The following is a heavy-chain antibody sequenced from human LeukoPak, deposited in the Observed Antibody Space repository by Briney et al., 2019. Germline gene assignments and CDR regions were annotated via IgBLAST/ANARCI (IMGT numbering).Heavy chain of an antibody. CDR3: AKDPDWGDNAFDI. CDR2: ISGSGGST. D-gene: IGHD7-27*01. Sequence: GRSLRLSCAASGFTFSSYAISWVRQAPGKRLEWVSAISGSGGSTYYADSVKGRFTISRDNSKNTLYLQMNSLRAEDTAVYYCAKDPDWGDNAFDIWGQGTMVTVSS. CDR1: GFTFSSYA. V-gene: IGHV3-23*01. J-gene: IGHJ3*02.